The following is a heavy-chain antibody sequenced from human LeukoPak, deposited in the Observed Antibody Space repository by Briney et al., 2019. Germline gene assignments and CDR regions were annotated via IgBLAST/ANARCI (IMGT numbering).Heavy chain of an antibody. V-gene: IGHV4-59*01. Sequence: SETLSLTCTVSGGSISSYYWSWIRQPPGKGLEWIGYIYYSGSTNYNPSLKSRVTISVDTSKNQFSLKLSSVTAAGTAVYYCARSRDRATHAFDIWGQGTMVTVSS. CDR3: ARSRDRATHAFDI. J-gene: IGHJ3*02. D-gene: IGHD1-26*01. CDR2: IYYSGST. CDR1: GGSISSYY.